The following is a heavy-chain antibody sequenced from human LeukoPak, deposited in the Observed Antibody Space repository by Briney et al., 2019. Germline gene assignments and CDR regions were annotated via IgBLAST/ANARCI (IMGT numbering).Heavy chain of an antibody. Sequence: GGSLRLSCAASGFTFSSYWMSWVRQAPGKGLEWVSAISGSGGSTYYADSVKGRFTISRDNSKNTLYLQMNSLRAEDTAVYYCAKLPRTIFGVVRPDAFDIWGQGTMDTVSS. V-gene: IGHV3-23*01. CDR3: AKLPRTIFGVVRPDAFDI. CDR2: ISGSGGST. CDR1: GFTFSSYW. D-gene: IGHD3-3*01. J-gene: IGHJ3*02.